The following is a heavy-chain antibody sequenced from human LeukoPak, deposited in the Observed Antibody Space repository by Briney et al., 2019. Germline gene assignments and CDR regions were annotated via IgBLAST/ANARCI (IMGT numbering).Heavy chain of an antibody. CDR3: VRDRGSTNYFDY. CDR2: IWYDGNNK. J-gene: IGHJ4*02. V-gene: IGHV3-33*01. D-gene: IGHD3-10*01. Sequence: GRSLRLSCAASGFTFSSYGMHWVRQAPGKGLEWVAIIWYDGNNKYYADSLKGRFTISRDNSKSTLYLQINSLRAEDTAVYFCVRDRGSTNYFDYWGQGALVTVSS. CDR1: GFTFSSYG.